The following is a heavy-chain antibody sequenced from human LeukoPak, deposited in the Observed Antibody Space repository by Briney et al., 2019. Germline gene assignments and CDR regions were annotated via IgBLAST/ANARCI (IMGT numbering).Heavy chain of an antibody. CDR2: VYYNGIT. Sequence: SETLSLTCTVSGVSINTYFWSWIWQPPGKGLEWIGYVYYNGITNYNPSLKSRVSISLDTSKNQFSLRLNSVTAAETAVYYCARCVAVAGVRRLGDYYYGMDVWGQGTTVTVSS. V-gene: IGHV4-59*01. CDR1: GVSINTYF. CDR3: ARCVAVAGVRRLGDYYYGMDV. D-gene: IGHD6-19*01. J-gene: IGHJ6*02.